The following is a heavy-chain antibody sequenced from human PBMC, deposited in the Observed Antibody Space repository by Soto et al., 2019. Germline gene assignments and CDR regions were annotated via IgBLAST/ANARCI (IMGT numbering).Heavy chain of an antibody. V-gene: IGHV3-23*01. J-gene: IGHJ4*02. CDR1: GFTFSSYA. CDR3: AKVGYSSSSYFDY. CDR2: ISGSGGST. Sequence: GESLKISCAASGFTFSSYAMSWVRQAPGKGLEWVSAISGSGGSTYYADSVKGRFTISRDNSKNTLYLQMNSLRAEDTAVYYCAKVGYSSSSYFDYWGQGTLVTVSS. D-gene: IGHD6-6*01.